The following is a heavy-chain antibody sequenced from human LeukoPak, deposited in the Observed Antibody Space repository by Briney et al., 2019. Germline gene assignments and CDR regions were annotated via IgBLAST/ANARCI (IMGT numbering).Heavy chain of an antibody. CDR3: GRAPRPVAWNWFDP. D-gene: IGHD2-15*01. V-gene: IGHV3-49*03. CDR2: ISSKAYGGTT. J-gene: IGHJ5*02. Sequence: GGSLRLSCRTSGFTFADYALSWFRQAPGKGLEWVGFISSKAYGGTTECAASVKDRFTILRDDSTSIVYLQMKSLKIEDTAVYYCGRAPRPVAWNWFDPWGQGTLVTVSS. CDR1: GFTFADYA.